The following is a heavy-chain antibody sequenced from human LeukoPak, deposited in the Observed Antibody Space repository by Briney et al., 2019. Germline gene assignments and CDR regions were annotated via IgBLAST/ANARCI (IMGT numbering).Heavy chain of an antibody. CDR2: IKQDGSEK. V-gene: IGHV3-7*01. Sequence: GGSLRLSCAASGFTFSSYWMSWVRQAPGKGLEWVANIKQDGSEKYYVDSVKGRFTISRDNAKNSLYLQMNSLRAEDTAVYYFARGLVVPAAIHYYFDYWGQGTMVTVSS. CDR1: GFTFSSYW. J-gene: IGHJ4*02. D-gene: IGHD2-2*01. CDR3: ARGLVVPAAIHYYFDY.